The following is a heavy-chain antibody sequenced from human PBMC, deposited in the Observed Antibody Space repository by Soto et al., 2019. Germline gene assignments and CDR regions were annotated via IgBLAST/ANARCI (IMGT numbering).Heavy chain of an antibody. CDR2: IYYSGST. Sequence: PSETLSLTCTVSGGSISSYYWSWIRQPPGKGLEWIGYIYYSGSTNYNPSLKSRVTISVDTSKNQFSLKLSSVTAADTAVYYCARGIEGDIVVVPAARTNNWFDPWGQGTLVTVSS. V-gene: IGHV4-59*12. D-gene: IGHD2-2*01. J-gene: IGHJ5*02. CDR3: ARGIEGDIVVVPAARTNNWFDP. CDR1: GGSISSYY.